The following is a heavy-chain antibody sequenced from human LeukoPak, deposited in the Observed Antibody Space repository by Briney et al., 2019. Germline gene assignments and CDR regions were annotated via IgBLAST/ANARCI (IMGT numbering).Heavy chain of an antibody. V-gene: IGHV1-69*05. CDR1: GGTFSSYA. Sequence: EASVKVSCKASGGTFSSYAISWVRQAPGQGLEWMGGIIPIFGTANYAQKFQVRVTITTDESTSTAYMELSSLRSEDTAVYYCARGSTYYYYYYMDVWGKGTTVTVSS. CDR3: ARGSTYYYYYYMDV. CDR2: IIPIFGTA. J-gene: IGHJ6*03.